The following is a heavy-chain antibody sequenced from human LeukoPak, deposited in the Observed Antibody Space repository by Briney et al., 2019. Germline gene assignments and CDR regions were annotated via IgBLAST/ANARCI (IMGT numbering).Heavy chain of an antibody. J-gene: IGHJ4*02. Sequence: GGSLRLSCEASGFTFRNYEFNWVRQAPGKGLEWVSYFCNCAGTKKYADSVRGRFTIPRENATNSLYLDMTSLRAEDTAVSYCAREYGYDSTFDFWGQGVLVSVS. CDR2: FCNCAGTK. CDR3: AREYGYDSTFDF. D-gene: IGHD5-12*01. CDR1: GFTFRNYE. V-gene: IGHV3-48*03.